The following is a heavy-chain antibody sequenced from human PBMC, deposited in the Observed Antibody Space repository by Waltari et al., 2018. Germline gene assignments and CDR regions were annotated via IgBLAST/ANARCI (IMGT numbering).Heavy chain of an antibody. J-gene: IGHJ4*01. CDR1: GYTFPGYY. V-gene: IGHV1-2*02. CDR3: ARGSIAAGSFDY. D-gene: IGHD6-6*01. CDR2: IDPNSGAT. Sequence: QVQLVQSGAEVKKPGASVKVSCAASGYTFPGYYLHWVRQAPGQGLECMGWIDPNSGATNYAQKFLGRVTMTRDTSISTAYMELSRLRSDDTAFYYCARGSIAAGSFDYWGQGTLVTVSS.